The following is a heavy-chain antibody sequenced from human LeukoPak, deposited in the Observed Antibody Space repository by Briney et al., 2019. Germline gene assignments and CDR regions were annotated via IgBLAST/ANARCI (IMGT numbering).Heavy chain of an antibody. D-gene: IGHD1-26*01. CDR1: GFTVSSNY. J-gene: IGHJ3*02. Sequence: GGSLRLSCAASGFTVSSNYMSWVRQAPGKGLEWISVIYSGGSTYYADSVKGRFTISRDNSKNTLYLQMNSLRAEDTAVYYCARALGWERGAFDIWGQGTMVTVSS. CDR3: ARALGWERGAFDI. V-gene: IGHV3-53*01. CDR2: IYSGGST.